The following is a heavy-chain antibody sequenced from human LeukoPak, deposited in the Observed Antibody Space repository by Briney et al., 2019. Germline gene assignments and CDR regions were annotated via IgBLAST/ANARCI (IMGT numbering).Heavy chain of an antibody. CDR1: GGSILTTNW. CDR2: VHLSGAS. V-gene: IGHV4-4*02. J-gene: IGHJ4*02. CDR3: TRESGAFSPFGF. Sequence: SGTLSLTCAVSGGSILTTNWWSWVRQPPGKGLEWIGEVHLSGASNYSPSLKSRVNMSIDKSKNQLSLELTSVTAADTAIYYCTRESGAFSPFGFWGQGTLVTVSS. D-gene: IGHD1-26*01.